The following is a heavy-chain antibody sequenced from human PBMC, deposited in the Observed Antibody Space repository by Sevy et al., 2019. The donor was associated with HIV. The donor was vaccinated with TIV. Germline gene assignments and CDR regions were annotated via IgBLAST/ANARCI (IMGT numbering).Heavy chain of an antibody. D-gene: IGHD2-15*01. V-gene: IGHV1-2*02. J-gene: IGHJ5*02. Sequence: ASVKVSCKASGYTFTGYYMHWVRQAPGQGLEWMGWINPNSGGTNYAQKFQGRVTMTRDTSISTAYMGLGRLRSDDTAVYYCARGGPGIVVVVAARLDPWGQGTLVTVSS. CDR2: INPNSGGT. CDR3: ARGGPGIVVVVAARLDP. CDR1: GYTFTGYY.